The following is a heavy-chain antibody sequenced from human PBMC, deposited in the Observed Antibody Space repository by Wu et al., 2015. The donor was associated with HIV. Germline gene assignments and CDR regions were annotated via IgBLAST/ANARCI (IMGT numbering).Heavy chain of an antibody. J-gene: IGHJ5*02. V-gene: IGHV1-2*02. Sequence: QVQLVQSGPELKKPGASVKVSCQASGYTFTGHYIHWVRQAPGQGLDWMGWINPANGDSHFPQRFQARVTLTRDTSINTAYMELTRLTSDDTALYYCAREALPGRKGNWFDPWGQGTLVTVSS. CDR3: AREALPGRKGNWFDP. CDR2: INPANGDS. CDR1: GYTFTGHY.